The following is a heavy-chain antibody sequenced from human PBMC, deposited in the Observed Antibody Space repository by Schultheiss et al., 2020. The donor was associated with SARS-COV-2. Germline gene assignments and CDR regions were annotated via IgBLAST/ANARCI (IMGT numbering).Heavy chain of an antibody. Sequence: GGSLRLSCAASGFTFSDYYMSWIRQAPGKGLEWVSYISSSGSTIYYADSVKGRFTISRDNSKNTLYLQMNSLRAEDTAVYYCAKAGWFLVVYFDYWGQGTLVTVSS. CDR2: ISSSGSTI. V-gene: IGHV3-11*01. CDR1: GFTFSDYY. D-gene: IGHD2-15*01. J-gene: IGHJ4*02. CDR3: AKAGWFLVVYFDY.